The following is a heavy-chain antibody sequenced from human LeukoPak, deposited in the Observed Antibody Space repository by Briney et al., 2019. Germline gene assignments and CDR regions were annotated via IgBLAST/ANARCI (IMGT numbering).Heavy chain of an antibody. J-gene: IGHJ3*01. D-gene: IGHD2/OR15-2a*01. CDR1: GGSITSSSYY. V-gene: IGHV4-39*01. CDR2: ISSSGSP. CDR3: AMENSHPV. Sequence: PETLSLTCTVSGGSITSSSYYWGWIRQPPGKGLEWIGTISSSGSPYYSPPLTSRLTISADTSQNQFYMTLASVTSSGATMYSCAMENSHPVWGQGSMVTVSS.